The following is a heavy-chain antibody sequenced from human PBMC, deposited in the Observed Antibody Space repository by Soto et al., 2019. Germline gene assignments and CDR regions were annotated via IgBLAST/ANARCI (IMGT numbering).Heavy chain of an antibody. D-gene: IGHD6-13*01. Sequence: QVQLVQSGAEVKKPGASVKVSCKASGYTFTGYYMHWVRQAPGQGLEWMGWINPNSGGTNYAQKFQGWVTMTRDTSISTAYMELSRLRSDDTAVYYCARDGVAAAGTPNWFDPWGQGTLVTVSS. V-gene: IGHV1-2*04. CDR3: ARDGVAAAGTPNWFDP. J-gene: IGHJ5*02. CDR1: GYTFTGYY. CDR2: INPNSGGT.